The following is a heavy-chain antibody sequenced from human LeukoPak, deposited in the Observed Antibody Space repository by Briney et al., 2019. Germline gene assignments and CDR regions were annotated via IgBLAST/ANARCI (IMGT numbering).Heavy chain of an antibody. CDR1: GFTFSSDS. Sequence: GGSLRLSCAASGFTFSSDSMNWVRQAPGKGLEWVSYISSSGAAIYYADSVKGRFTISRDNAKNSLFLQMISLRDGDTAVYYCARNKWASYWGQGTLVTVSS. CDR2: ISSSGAAI. J-gene: IGHJ4*02. D-gene: IGHD2-8*01. V-gene: IGHV3-48*02. CDR3: ARNKWASY.